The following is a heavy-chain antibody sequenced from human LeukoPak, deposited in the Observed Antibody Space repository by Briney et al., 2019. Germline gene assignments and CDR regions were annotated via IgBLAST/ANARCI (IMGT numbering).Heavy chain of an antibody. D-gene: IGHD3-22*01. J-gene: IGHJ3*02. CDR2: ISSSGSTI. Sequence: GGSLRLSCAASGFTFSDYYMSWIRQAPGKGLEWVSYISSSGSTIYYADSVKGRFTISRDNAKNSLYLQMNSLRAEDMALYYCAKGYSYYDSSGYPRSAAFDIWGQGTMVTVSS. V-gene: IGHV3-11*01. CDR1: GFTFSDYY. CDR3: AKGYSYYDSSGYPRSAAFDI.